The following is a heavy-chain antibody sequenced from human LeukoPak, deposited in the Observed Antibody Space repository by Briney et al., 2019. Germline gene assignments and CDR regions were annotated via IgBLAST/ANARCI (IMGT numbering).Heavy chain of an antibody. CDR3: ARPAYGSGSYYKRRNWYFDL. Sequence: KTSETLSLTCAVYGGSFSGYYWSWIRQPPGKGLEWIGEINHSGSTNYNPSLKSRVTISVDTSKNQFSLKLSSVTAADTAVYYCARPAYGSGSYYKRRNWYFDLWGRGTLVTVSS. CDR2: INHSGST. J-gene: IGHJ2*01. CDR1: GGSFSGYY. D-gene: IGHD3-10*01. V-gene: IGHV4-34*01.